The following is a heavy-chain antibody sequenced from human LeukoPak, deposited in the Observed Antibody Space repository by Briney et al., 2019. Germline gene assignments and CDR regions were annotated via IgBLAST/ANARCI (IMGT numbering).Heavy chain of an antibody. Sequence: GGSLRLSCAASGFTFDDYAMSWVRQTPGKGLEWVSGTNWDGGRTGYADSVKGRFTISRDNAKNSLYLQMNSLRAEDTAVYYCARDQSPWRRDGYNQYYFDYWGQGTLVTVSS. V-gene: IGHV3-20*04. J-gene: IGHJ4*02. D-gene: IGHD5-24*01. CDR2: TNWDGGRT. CDR3: ARDQSPWRRDGYNQYYFDY. CDR1: GFTFDDYA.